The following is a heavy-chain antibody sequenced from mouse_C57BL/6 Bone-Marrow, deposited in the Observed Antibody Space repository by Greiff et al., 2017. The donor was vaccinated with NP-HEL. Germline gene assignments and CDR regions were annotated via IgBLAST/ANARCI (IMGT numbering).Heavy chain of an antibody. CDR2: INSDGGST. D-gene: IGHD2-5*01. J-gene: IGHJ4*01. CDR1: EYEFPSHD. Sequence: EVQLMESGGGLVQPGASLKLSCESTEYEFPSHDMSWVRKTPEKGLELVGAINSDGGSTYYPDTMERRSTISRDNNKKTLYLKKGRLRSEDAALNYCARRGSNYLYYYAMDYWGQGTTVTVSS. CDR3: ARRGSNYLYYYAMDY. V-gene: IGHV5-2*01.